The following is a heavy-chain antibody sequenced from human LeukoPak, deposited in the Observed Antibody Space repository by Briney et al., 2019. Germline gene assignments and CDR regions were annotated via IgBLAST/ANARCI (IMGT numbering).Heavy chain of an antibody. CDR1: GGSFSGYY. D-gene: IGHD2-15*01. V-gene: IGHV4-34*01. CDR2: INHSGST. CDR3: ARGVKYCSAGSRYTRVMAFDI. Sequence: SETLSLTCAVYGGSFSGYYWSWIRQPPGKGLEWIGEINHSGSTNYNPSLKSRVTISVDTSKNQFSLKLSSVTAADTAVYYCARGVKYCSAGSRYTRVMAFDIWGQGTMVTVSS. J-gene: IGHJ3*02.